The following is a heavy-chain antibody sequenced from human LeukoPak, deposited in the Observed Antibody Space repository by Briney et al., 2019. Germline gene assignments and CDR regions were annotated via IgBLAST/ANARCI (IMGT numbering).Heavy chain of an antibody. CDR1: GFTFSSYW. D-gene: IGHD6-13*01. Sequence: GGSLRLSCTASGFTFSSYWMHWVRQGPGMGLVWVSRVSNDGSSTAYADSVRGRFTISRDNAKNTLYLQMNSLRAEDTAVYYCVGAAADTTPRPWGQGTLVTVSS. J-gene: IGHJ4*02. CDR3: VGAAADTTPRP. V-gene: IGHV3-74*01. CDR2: VSNDGSST.